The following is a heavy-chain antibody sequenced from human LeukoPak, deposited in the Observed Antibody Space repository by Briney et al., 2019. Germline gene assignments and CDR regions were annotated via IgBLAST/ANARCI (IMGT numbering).Heavy chain of an antibody. CDR3: AKAAVAGLFYYYGMDV. J-gene: IGHJ6*02. D-gene: IGHD6-19*01. V-gene: IGHV3-23*01. Sequence: GGSLRLSCAASGFTFSNSAMSWVREGPGKGLEWVSGISGSGGDTYYADSVKGRFTISRDNSMNTLYVHMNSLRAEDTAVYFCAKAAVAGLFYYYGMDVWGQGTTVTVSS. CDR1: GFTFSNSA. CDR2: ISGSGGDT.